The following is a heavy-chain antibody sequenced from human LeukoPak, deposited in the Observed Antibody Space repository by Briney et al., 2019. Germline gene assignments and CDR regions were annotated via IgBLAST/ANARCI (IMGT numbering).Heavy chain of an antibody. Sequence: SETLSLTCTVSGGSISSGSYYWRGIRQPAGTGLEWIGRIYTSGSTNYNPSLKSRVTISVDTFKNQFSLKLSSVTAADTAVYYCARDMPFEDYMDVWGKGTTVTVSS. CDR1: GGSISSGSYY. CDR3: ARDMPFEDYMDV. CDR2: IYTSGST. J-gene: IGHJ6*03. V-gene: IGHV4-61*02. D-gene: IGHD2-2*01.